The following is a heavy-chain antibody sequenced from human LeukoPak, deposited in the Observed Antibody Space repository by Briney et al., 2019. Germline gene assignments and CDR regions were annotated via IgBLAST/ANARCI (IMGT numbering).Heavy chain of an antibody. Sequence: PGGSLRLSCAASGFTFSSYAMSWVRQAPGKGLEWVSAISGSGGSTYYADSVKDRFTISRDNSKNTLYLQMNSLRAEDTAVYYCAKAPGYSSYYFDYWGQGTLVTVSS. D-gene: IGHD5-18*01. CDR3: AKAPGYSSYYFDY. CDR1: GFTFSSYA. CDR2: ISGSGGST. V-gene: IGHV3-23*01. J-gene: IGHJ4*02.